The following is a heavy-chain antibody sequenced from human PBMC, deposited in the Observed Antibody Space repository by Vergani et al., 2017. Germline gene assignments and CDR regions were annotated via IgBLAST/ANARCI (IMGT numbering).Heavy chain of an antibody. J-gene: IGHJ3*01. V-gene: IGHV1-18*01. CDR1: SHTFQTYG. Sequence: QVQLVQSGAELKKPGASVSVSCKGSSHTFQTYGISWVRQAPGKGLEWMAWIRPYTGHTIYAQKFQDRVTMTADTSTNTAYMELRSLRPDDTAVYFCARVAPSSSEGTPTAFDVWGQGTMVTVSS. D-gene: IGHD2-2*01. CDR3: ARVAPSSSEGTPTAFDV. CDR2: IRPYTGHT.